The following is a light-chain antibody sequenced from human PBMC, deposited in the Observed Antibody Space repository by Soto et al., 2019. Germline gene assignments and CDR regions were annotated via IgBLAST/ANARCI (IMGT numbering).Light chain of an antibody. CDR3: AAWDDRLNGL. V-gene: IGLV1-44*01. CDR1: SSNIGSMT. CDR2: SNN. Sequence: QLVLTQPPSASGTPGQRGTISCSGSSSNIGSMTVNWYQQLPGTAPKLRMYSNNHRPSGVPDRFSCSKSGTSASLAISGRQSEDEADYYCAAWDDRLNGLFGGGTKLTVL. J-gene: IGLJ2*01.